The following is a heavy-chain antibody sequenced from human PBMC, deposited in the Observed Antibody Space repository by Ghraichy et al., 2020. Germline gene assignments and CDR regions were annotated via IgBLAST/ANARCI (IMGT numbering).Heavy chain of an antibody. D-gene: IGHD3-10*01. CDR2: ISYDGSNK. CDR1: GFTFSSYA. Sequence: GGSLRLSCAASGFTFSSYAMHWVRQAPGKGLEWVAVISYDGSNKYYADSVKGRFTISRDNSKNTLYLQMNSLRVEDTAVYYCARVGETYYYGSGSPGVYFDYWGQGTLVTVSS. V-gene: IGHV3-30-3*01. CDR3: ARVGETYYYGSGSPGVYFDY. J-gene: IGHJ4*02.